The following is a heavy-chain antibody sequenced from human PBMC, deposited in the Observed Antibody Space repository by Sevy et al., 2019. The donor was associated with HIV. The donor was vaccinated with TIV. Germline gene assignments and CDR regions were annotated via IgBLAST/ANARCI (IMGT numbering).Heavy chain of an antibody. J-gene: IGHJ6*02. D-gene: IGHD4-17*01. CDR1: GYTFTGYY. CDR2: INPNSGGT. Sequence: ASVKVSCKASGYTFTGYYMHWVRQAPGQGLEWMGRINPNSGGTNYAQKFQGRVTMTRDTSISTAYMELSRLRSDDTAVYYCARYPESVTTQGDMYYYYGMDVWGQGTTVTVSS. V-gene: IGHV1-2*06. CDR3: ARYPESVTTQGDMYYYYGMDV.